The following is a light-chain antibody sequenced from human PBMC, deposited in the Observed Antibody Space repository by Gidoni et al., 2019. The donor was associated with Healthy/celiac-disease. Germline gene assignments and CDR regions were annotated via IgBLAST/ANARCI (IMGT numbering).Light chain of an antibody. CDR3: PQSYSTPV. Sequence: DIQMTQSPSSLSASLGDRVTITCRASQSISSYLNWYQQKPGKAPKLLIYAASSLQSGVPSRFSCSGSGTDFTLTISSLQPQDFATYYCPQSYSTPVFGQWTQLEIK. CDR1: QSISSY. CDR2: AAS. V-gene: IGKV1-39*01. J-gene: IGKJ2*01.